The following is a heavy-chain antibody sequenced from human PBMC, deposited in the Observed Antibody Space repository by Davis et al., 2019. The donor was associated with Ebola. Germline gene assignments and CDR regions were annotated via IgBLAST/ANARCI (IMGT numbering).Heavy chain of an antibody. CDR2: IYYSGST. Sequence: GSLRLSCTVSGGSVSSGSYYWSWIRQPPGKGLEWIGYIYYSGSTNYNPSLKSRVTISVDTSKNQFSLKLSSVTAADTAVYYCARGVGSGWYGVRMDVWGKGTTVTVSS. CDR1: GGSVSSGSYY. V-gene: IGHV4-61*01. D-gene: IGHD6-19*01. J-gene: IGHJ6*04. CDR3: ARGVGSGWYGVRMDV.